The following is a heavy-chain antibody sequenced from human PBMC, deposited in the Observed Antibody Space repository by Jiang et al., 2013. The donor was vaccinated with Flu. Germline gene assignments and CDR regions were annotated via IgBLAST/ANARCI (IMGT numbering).Heavy chain of an antibody. V-gene: IGHV6-1*01. CDR3: TRAKYSTSWYEGGRNDF. CDR2: TYYRAKWFN. CDR1: GDSVSSNSAA. D-gene: IGHD2-2*01. Sequence: QTLSLTCAISGDSVSSNSAAWSWIRQSPSRGLEWLGWTYYRAKWFNGYAESVKSRITITPDTSKNQFSLHLISVTPEDTAVYYCTRAKYSTSWYEGGRNDFWGQGTLVTVSS. J-gene: IGHJ4*02.